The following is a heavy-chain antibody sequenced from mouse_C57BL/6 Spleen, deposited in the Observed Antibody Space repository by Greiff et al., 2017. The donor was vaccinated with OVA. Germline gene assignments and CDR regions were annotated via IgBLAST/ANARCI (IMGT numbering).Heavy chain of an antibody. Sequence: QVQLQQSGAELVKPGASVKLSCKASGYSFTEYTIHWVKQRSGQGLEWIGWFYPGSGSIKYNEKFKDKATLTADKSSSTVYMELSRLTSEDSAVYFCARHESLTGTYDYAMDYWGQGTSVTVSS. J-gene: IGHJ4*01. V-gene: IGHV1-62-2*01. CDR3: ARHESLTGTYDYAMDY. CDR2: FYPGSGSI. CDR1: GYSFTEYT. D-gene: IGHD4-1*01.